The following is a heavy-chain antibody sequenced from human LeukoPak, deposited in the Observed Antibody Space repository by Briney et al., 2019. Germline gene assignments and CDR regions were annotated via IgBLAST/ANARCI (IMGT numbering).Heavy chain of an antibody. D-gene: IGHD3-9*01. CDR2: IYYSGST. V-gene: IGHV4-59*01. Sequence: SETLSLTCTVSGGSLSGYYWTWIRRPPGKGLEWIGYIYYSGSTNYNPSLKSRVTISIDTSKNQFSLKLSSVTVADTAVYYCARGLKFYDILTAYYTFPYFDYWGHGALVTVSS. CDR3: ARGLKFYDILTAYYTFPYFDY. J-gene: IGHJ4*01. CDR1: GGSLSGYY.